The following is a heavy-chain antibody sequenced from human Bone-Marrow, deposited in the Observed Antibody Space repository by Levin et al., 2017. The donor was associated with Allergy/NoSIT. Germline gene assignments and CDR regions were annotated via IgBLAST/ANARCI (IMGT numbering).Heavy chain of an antibody. D-gene: IGHD2-15*01. V-gene: IGHV1-8*01. CDR2: MNPNSGNT. Sequence: ASVKVSCKASGYTFTSYDINWVRQATGQGLEWMGWMNPNSGNTGYAQKFQGRVTMTRNTSISTAYMELSSLRSEDTAVYYCARGPVVVAAGYFDYWGQGTLVTVSS. J-gene: IGHJ4*02. CDR1: GYTFTSYD. CDR3: ARGPVVVAAGYFDY.